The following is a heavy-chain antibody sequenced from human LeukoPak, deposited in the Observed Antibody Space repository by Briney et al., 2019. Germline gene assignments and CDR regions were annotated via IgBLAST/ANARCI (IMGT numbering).Heavy chain of an antibody. CDR1: GGSMSSYY. Sequence: SETLSLTCSVSGGSMSSYYWSWIRQPPGKGLEWIGSVYHSGSTYYNPSLKSRVTMSVDTSKNQFSLKLSSVTAADTAVYYCARDMRSSGYFAYFDYWGQGTLGTVSS. V-gene: IGHV4-59*04. D-gene: IGHD3-22*01. CDR3: ARDMRSSGYFAYFDY. CDR2: VYHSGST. J-gene: IGHJ4*02.